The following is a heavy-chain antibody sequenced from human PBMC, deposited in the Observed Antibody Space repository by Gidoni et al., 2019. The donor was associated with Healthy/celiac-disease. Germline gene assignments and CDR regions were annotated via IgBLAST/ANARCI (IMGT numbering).Heavy chain of an antibody. Sequence: QVQLVQSGAEVKKPGSSVKVSCKASGGTCSSYAISWVRQAPGQGLEWMGGIIPIFGTATYAQKFQGRVTITADKSTSTAYMELSSLRSEDTAVYYCAGTNGSYDSSGYYCYWGQGTLVTVSS. CDR1: GGTCSSYA. J-gene: IGHJ4*02. CDR2: IIPIFGTA. V-gene: IGHV1-69*06. D-gene: IGHD3-22*01. CDR3: AGTNGSYDSSGYYCY.